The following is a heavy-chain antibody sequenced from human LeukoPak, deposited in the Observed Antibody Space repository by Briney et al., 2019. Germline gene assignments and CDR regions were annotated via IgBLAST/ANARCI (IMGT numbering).Heavy chain of an antibody. CDR1: GGSISSYY. Sequence: SETLSLTCTVSGGSISSYYWSWIRQPPGKGLEWIGYIYYSGSTNYNPSLKSRVTISVDTSKNQFSLKLSSVIAADTAVYYCARETYYDYVWGSYPDGRWFDPWGQGTLVTVSS. CDR2: IYYSGST. J-gene: IGHJ5*02. D-gene: IGHD3-16*02. CDR3: ARETYYDYVWGSYPDGRWFDP. V-gene: IGHV4-59*01.